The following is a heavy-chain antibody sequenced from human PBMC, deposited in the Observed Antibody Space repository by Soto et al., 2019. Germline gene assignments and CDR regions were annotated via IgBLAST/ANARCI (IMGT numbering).Heavy chain of an antibody. D-gene: IGHD3-10*01. CDR2: IKRQTEGGTT. CDR3: TTDPPAGSRAIDY. V-gene: IGHV3-15*07. Sequence: GGSLRLSCAGSGFSFSNAWMNWVRQAPGKGLEWVGRIKRQTEGGTTDYPASVKGRFIISRDDSENTLYLQMNSLKTEDTAVYYCTTDPPAGSRAIDYWGQGTLVTVSS. CDR1: GFSFSNAW. J-gene: IGHJ4*02.